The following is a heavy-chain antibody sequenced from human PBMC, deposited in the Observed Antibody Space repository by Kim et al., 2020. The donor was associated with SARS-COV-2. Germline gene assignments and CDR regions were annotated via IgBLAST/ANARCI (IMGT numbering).Heavy chain of an antibody. CDR2: ISYDGSNK. J-gene: IGHJ4*02. Sequence: GGSLRLSCAASGFTFSSYGMHWVRQAPGKGLEWVAVISYDGSNKYYADSVKGRFTISRDNSKNTLYLQMNSLRAEDTAVYYCAKDPSFRDSSGYYYFLDYWGQGTLVTVSS. D-gene: IGHD3-22*01. CDR1: GFTFSSYG. CDR3: AKDPSFRDSSGYYYFLDY. V-gene: IGHV3-30*18.